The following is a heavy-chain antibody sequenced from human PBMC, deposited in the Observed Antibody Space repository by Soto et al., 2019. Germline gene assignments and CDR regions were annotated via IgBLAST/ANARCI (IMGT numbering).Heavy chain of an antibody. CDR1: GFTFRNAW. Sequence: GSLRLSCAASGFTFRNAWMSWVRQAPGKGLEWVGRIKSKTDGGTTDYAAPVKGRFTISRDDSKNTLYLQMNSLKTEDTAVYYCTTDRWYYYDSSGYYSDYFDYWGQGTLVTVSS. D-gene: IGHD3-22*01. J-gene: IGHJ4*02. CDR2: IKSKTDGGTT. V-gene: IGHV3-15*01. CDR3: TTDRWYYYDSSGYYSDYFDY.